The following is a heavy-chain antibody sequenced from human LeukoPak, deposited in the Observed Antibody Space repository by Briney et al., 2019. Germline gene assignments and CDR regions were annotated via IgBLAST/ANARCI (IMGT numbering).Heavy chain of an antibody. J-gene: IGHJ4*02. V-gene: IGHV3-48*03. D-gene: IGHD3-22*01. CDR3: AREARYYYDSSGYYASDY. CDR1: GFTFSTYE. Sequence: GGSLRLSCAASGFTFSTYEMNWVRQAPGKGLEWVSYISSSGSTIYYADSVKGRFTISRDNAKNSLCLQMSSLRAEDTAVYYCAREARYYYDSSGYYASDYWGQGTLVTVSS. CDR2: ISSSGSTI.